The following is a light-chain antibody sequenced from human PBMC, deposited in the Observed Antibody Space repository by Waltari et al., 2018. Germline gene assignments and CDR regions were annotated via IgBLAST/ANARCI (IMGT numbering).Light chain of an antibody. V-gene: IGLV3-21*03. J-gene: IGLJ2*01. Sequence: SYVLTQPPSVSVAPGKTAKTSCGGNTIGRRSVRWNQQTPGQAPSLVDFADSARPFGSAGRFSGLNCGKTTTLTISRAEAGDEGYHYWQVWDAIDETVLFGGGTKLTV. CDR3: QVWDAIDETVL. CDR1: TIGRRS. CDR2: ADS.